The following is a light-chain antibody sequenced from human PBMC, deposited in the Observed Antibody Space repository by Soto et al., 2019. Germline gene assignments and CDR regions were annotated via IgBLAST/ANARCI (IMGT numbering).Light chain of an antibody. CDR3: QQYGSSPYT. CDR1: QSVTSGY. CDR2: AAS. V-gene: IGKV3-20*01. Sequence: IVLTQSPGTLSLSPGERATLSCRASQSVTSGYLAWYQQIPGQVPRLLVYAASTRATGIPDRFSGGGSGTDFTLTIHRLEPEDFAVYYCQQYGSSPYTFGGGTMVQI. J-gene: IGKJ4*01.